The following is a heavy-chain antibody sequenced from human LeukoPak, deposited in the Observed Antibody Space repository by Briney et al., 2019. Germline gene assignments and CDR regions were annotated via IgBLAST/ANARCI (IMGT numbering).Heavy chain of an antibody. D-gene: IGHD2-8*01. CDR1: GGSISSGSYY. CDR3: ARYEWGYDAFDI. CDR2: IYTSGST. V-gene: IGHV4-61*02. J-gene: IGHJ3*02. Sequence: SETLSLTCTVSGGSISSGSYYWSWIRQPAGKGLEWIGRIYTSGSTNYNPSLKSRVTISVDTSKNQFSLKLSSVTAADTAVYYCARYEWGYDAFDIWGQGTMVTVSS.